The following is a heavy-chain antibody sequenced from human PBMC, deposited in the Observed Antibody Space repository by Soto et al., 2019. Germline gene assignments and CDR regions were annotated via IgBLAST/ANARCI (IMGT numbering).Heavy chain of an antibody. Sequence: GSLRLSCAASGVTFSSYAMSWVRQAPGKGLEWVSAISGSGGSTYYADSVKGRFTISRDNSKNTLYLQMNSLRAEDTAVYYCAKEGLYTTVTTQFNYYFDYWGQGTLVTVSS. J-gene: IGHJ4*02. V-gene: IGHV3-23*01. CDR2: ISGSGGST. D-gene: IGHD4-4*01. CDR3: AKEGLYTTVTTQFNYYFDY. CDR1: GVTFSSYA.